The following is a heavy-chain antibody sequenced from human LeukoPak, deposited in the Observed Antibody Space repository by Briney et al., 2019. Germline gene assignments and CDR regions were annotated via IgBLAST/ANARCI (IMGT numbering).Heavy chain of an antibody. D-gene: IGHD3-16*01. CDR3: AREPPGGGFDY. Sequence: GGSLRLSCAASGFTFSSYALSWGRQAPGKGPEWVSSISGNSGRTYYADSVKGRFTISRDNSKNTLYLQMNSLRAEDTAVYYCAREPPGGGFDYWGQGTLVTVSS. J-gene: IGHJ4*02. CDR2: ISGNSGRT. CDR1: GFTFSSYA. V-gene: IGHV3-23*01.